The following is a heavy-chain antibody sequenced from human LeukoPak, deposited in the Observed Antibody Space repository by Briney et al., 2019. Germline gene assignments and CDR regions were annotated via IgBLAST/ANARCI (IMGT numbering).Heavy chain of an antibody. CDR1: GGSISSYY. D-gene: IGHD2-15*01. V-gene: IGHV4-59*01. J-gene: IGHJ4*02. CDR3: ARVESDCSGGSCYSYFDY. CDR2: IYYSGST. Sequence: PSETLSLTCTVSGGSISSYYWSWIRQPPGKGLEWIGYIYYSGSTNYSPSLKSRVTISADTSKNQFSLKLSSVTAADTAVYYCARVESDCSGGSCYSYFDYWGQGTLVTVSS.